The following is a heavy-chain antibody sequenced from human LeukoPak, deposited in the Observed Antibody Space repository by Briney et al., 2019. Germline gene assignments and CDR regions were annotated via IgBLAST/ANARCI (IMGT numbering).Heavy chain of an antibody. CDR2: IYYSGST. Sequence: PSQTLSLTCTVSGGSISSGGYYWSWIRQHPGKGLEWIGYIYYSGSTYYNPSLKSRVTISVDTSKNQFSLKLSSVTAADTAVYYCARIPPRRMYYYDSSGYPWGQGTLVTVSS. CDR3: ARIPPRRMYYYDSSGYP. CDR1: GGSISSGGYY. J-gene: IGHJ5*02. D-gene: IGHD3-22*01. V-gene: IGHV4-31*03.